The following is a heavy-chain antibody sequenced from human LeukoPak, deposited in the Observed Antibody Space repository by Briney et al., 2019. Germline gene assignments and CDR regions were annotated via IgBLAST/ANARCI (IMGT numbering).Heavy chain of an antibody. CDR3: AKEGTPQVSTWYDL. J-gene: IGHJ5*02. Sequence: WIRQPPGKGLEWVAVISYEGGTQHYADSVKGRFIISRDNPRNTLYLQMNILRTEDTAVYYCAKEGTPQVSTWYDLWGQGTQVIVSS. D-gene: IGHD3-10*01. V-gene: IGHV3-30*18. CDR2: ISYEGGTQ.